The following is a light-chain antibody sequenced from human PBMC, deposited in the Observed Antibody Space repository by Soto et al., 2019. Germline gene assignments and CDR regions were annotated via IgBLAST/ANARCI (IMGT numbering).Light chain of an antibody. CDR1: QGIRND. CDR3: QQYHTYSIT. Sequence: DTQMTQSTSTLSASVGDRVTITCRGSQGIRNDLGWYQQKPGKAPKLLIYDASSLQSGVPSRFSGGGSGTEFTLTISSLQPDDFATYFCQQYHTYSITFGQGTRLEI. CDR2: DAS. V-gene: IGKV1-17*01. J-gene: IGKJ5*01.